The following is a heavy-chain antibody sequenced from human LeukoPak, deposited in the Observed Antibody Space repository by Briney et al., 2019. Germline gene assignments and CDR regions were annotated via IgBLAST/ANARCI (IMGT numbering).Heavy chain of an antibody. Sequence: SETLSLTCAVYGGSFSSYYWTWIRQPPGKGLEWIGEINHSGSTNYNPSLKSRVTISVDTSKNQFSLKLSSVTAADTAVYYCARDALNYYGSGGSFDYWGQGTLVTVSS. CDR2: INHSGST. D-gene: IGHD3-10*01. V-gene: IGHV4-34*01. CDR1: GGSFSSYY. CDR3: ARDALNYYGSGGSFDY. J-gene: IGHJ4*02.